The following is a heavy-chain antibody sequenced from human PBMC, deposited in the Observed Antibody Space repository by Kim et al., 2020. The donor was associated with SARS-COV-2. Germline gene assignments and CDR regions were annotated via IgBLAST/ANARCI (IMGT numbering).Heavy chain of an antibody. CDR1: GDSVSSNSAA. V-gene: IGHV6-1*01. J-gene: IGHJ6*02. Sequence: SQTLSLTCAISGDSVSSNSAAWNWIRQSPSRGLEWLGRTYYRSKWYNDYAVSVKSRITINPDTSKNQFSLQLNSVTPEDTAVYYCARDHFSTGAARPYYYYGMDVWGQGTTVTVSS. CDR2: TYYRSKWYN. CDR3: ARDHFSTGAARPYYYYGMDV. D-gene: IGHD6-6*01.